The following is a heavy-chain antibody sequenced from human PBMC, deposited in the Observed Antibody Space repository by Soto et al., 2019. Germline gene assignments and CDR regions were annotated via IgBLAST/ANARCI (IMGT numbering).Heavy chain of an antibody. CDR3: AIPQDRGGRTTFIY. D-gene: IGHD3-16*01. J-gene: IGHJ4*02. CDR2: INWKSDI. Sequence: PGGSLRLSCAVSGFTFSDNALHWVRQPPEKGLEWVSGINWKSDIGYADYVKGRFTISRYNAENSLYLQMNSLRAEDTALYCCAIPQDRGGRTTFIYWGQGTPVTVSS. V-gene: IGHV3-9*01. CDR1: GFTFSDNA.